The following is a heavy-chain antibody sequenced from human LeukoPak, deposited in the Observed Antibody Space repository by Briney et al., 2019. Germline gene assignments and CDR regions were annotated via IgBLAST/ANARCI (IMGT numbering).Heavy chain of an antibody. CDR2: ISSRGSTI. D-gene: IGHD3-22*01. Sequence: GGSLRLSCAASGFTFSSYETNWVRQAPGQGLKWVSYISSRGSTINYADSAKGRFTIPRDNAKNSLYLQMNSLRAEDTAVCYCAREGGGYYDSSGYYSLDYWGQGTLVTVSS. CDR1: GFTFSSYE. J-gene: IGHJ4*02. V-gene: IGHV3-48*03. CDR3: AREGGGYYDSSGYYSLDY.